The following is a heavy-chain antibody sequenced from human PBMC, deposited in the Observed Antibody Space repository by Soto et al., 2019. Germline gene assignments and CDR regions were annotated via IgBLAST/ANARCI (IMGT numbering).Heavy chain of an antibody. J-gene: IGHJ4*02. CDR3: ARDMSGGSSWYEFDS. CDR2: VYYTGTT. V-gene: IGHV4-59*01. D-gene: IGHD6-13*01. CDR1: GDSIKSSY. Sequence: XDTLPLTCTVSGDSIKSSYWSLVRQPTGRGLEWIGYVYYTGTTNSNPSLKSRVTISADTSKNLFSLKVVSVTPADTAVYFCARDMSGGSSWYEFDSWGPGTLVTVPS.